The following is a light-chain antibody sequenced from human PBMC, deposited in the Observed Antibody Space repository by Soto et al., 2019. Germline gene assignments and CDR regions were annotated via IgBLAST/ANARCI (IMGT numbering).Light chain of an antibody. J-gene: IGKJ1*01. V-gene: IGKV3-15*01. Sequence: EIVMTQSPATRSVSPGERATLSCRASQSVSSNLAWYQQKPGQAPRALIYGASTRAPGIAARFSGSGSVRECTLPISSLRSEDFSVYYWQQYNNWPPLTVGQRTKVEIK. CDR2: GAS. CDR3: QQYNNWPPLT. CDR1: QSVSSN.